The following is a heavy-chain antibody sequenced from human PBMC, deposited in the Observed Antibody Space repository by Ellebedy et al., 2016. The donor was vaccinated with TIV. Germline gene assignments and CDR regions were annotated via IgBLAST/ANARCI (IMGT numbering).Heavy chain of an antibody. CDR2: VSHNGGAT. CDR1: GFTFVSYA. V-gene: IGHV3-23*01. CDR3: AKVANGYGYTYYDY. D-gene: IGHD5-12*01. J-gene: IGHJ4*02. Sequence: GESLKISCAASGFTFVSYAMNWVRQAPGKGLEWVATVSHNGGATYYTDSVKGRFTISRDNSMNTVYLQMSSLRAEDTAMYYCAKVANGYGYTYYDYWGQGARVIVSS.